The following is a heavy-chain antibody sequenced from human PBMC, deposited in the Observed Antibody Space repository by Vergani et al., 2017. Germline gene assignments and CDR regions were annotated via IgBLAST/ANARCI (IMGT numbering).Heavy chain of an antibody. CDR2: IYWDDDK. D-gene: IGHD5-18*01. CDR3: AHRDTYSYGYYFDY. V-gene: IGHV2-5*02. J-gene: IGHJ4*02. Sequence: QITLKESGPTLVKPPQPLPLPCPFSFFSLSTLFICLCWILPPPGPSLSVLSLIYWDDDKRYSPSLKSRRTITKDTSKNQVVLTMTNMDPVDTATYYCAHRDTYSYGYYFDYWGQGTLVTVSS. CDR1: FFSLSTLFIC.